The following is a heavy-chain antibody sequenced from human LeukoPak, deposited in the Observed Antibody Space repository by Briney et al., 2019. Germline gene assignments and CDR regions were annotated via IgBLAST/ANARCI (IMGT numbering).Heavy chain of an antibody. Sequence: SETLSLTCTVSGGSIRSYYWSWIRQPAGKGLEGIGRIYTSGSTNYNPSLKSRVTMSVDTSKNQFSLKLSSVTAADTAVYYCARGIYYYGSGRGVNWFDPWGQGTLVTVSS. CDR1: GGSIRSYY. CDR3: ARGIYYYGSGRGVNWFDP. CDR2: IYTSGST. V-gene: IGHV4-4*07. D-gene: IGHD3-10*01. J-gene: IGHJ5*02.